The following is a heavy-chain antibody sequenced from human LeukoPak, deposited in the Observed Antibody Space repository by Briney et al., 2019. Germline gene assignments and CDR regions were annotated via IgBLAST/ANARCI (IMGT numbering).Heavy chain of an antibody. CDR2: ISSSSYI. CDR1: GFTFSSYS. CDR3: ARADYGSGSYYSVCYDY. D-gene: IGHD3-10*01. Sequence: GGSLRLSCAASGFTFSSYSMNWVRQAPGKGLEWVSSISSSSYIYYADSVKGRFTISRDNAKNSLYLQMNSLRAEDTAVYYCARADYGSGSYYSVCYDYWGQGTLVTVSS. J-gene: IGHJ4*02. V-gene: IGHV3-21*01.